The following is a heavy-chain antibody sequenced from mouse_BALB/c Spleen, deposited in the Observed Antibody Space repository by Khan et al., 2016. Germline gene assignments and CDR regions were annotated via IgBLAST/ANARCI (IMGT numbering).Heavy chain of an antibody. CDR1: SYTFRNYW. Sequence: QVQLQQSGDELMKPGASVKLSCKATSYTFRNYWLEWVKQRPGHGLEWIGDILPGNANSNYNENLKGKATLTAGTSYNTASLQLSSLTSEDSAVSYSARAWDSMDCWGQGTSVTVSS. CDR3: ARAWDSMDC. CDR2: ILPGNANS. D-gene: IGHD4-1*01. J-gene: IGHJ4*01. V-gene: IGHV1-9*01.